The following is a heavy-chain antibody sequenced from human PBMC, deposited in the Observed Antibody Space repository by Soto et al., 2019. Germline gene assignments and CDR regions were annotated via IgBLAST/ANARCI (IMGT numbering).Heavy chain of an antibody. V-gene: IGHV1-18*04. CDR3: ARDPGDSSGWYRRGYYYGMDV. J-gene: IGHJ6*02. Sequence: ASVKVSCXASGYTFTSYGISWVRQAPGQVLEWMGWISAYNGNTNYAQKLQGRVTMTTDTSTSTAYMELRSLRSDDTAVYYCARDPGDSSGWYRRGYYYGMDVWGQGTTVPAYS. D-gene: IGHD6-19*01. CDR2: ISAYNGNT. CDR1: GYTFTSYG.